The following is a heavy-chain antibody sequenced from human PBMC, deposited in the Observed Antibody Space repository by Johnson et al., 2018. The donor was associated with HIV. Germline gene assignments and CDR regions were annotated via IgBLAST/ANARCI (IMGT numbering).Heavy chain of an antibody. J-gene: IGHJ3*02. CDR3: TREGGNGQAFDI. V-gene: IGHV3-20*04. D-gene: IGHD2-8*01. CDR1: GFTFDDYG. CDR2: IHWNGSST. Sequence: VQLVESGGGVVRPGGSLRLSCTASGFTFDDYGMSWVRQAPGKGLEWVSGIHWNGSSTGYADSVKGRFTISRDNSKNTLYLQMGRLRSDDTALYFCTREGGNGQAFDIWGQGTWVTVSS.